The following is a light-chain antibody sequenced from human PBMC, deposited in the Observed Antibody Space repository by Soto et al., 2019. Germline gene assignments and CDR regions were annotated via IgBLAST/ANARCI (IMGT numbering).Light chain of an antibody. V-gene: IGKV1-5*03. CDR1: QSVTSW. CDR3: QQYSTYPIT. J-gene: IGKJ5*01. CDR2: KAS. Sequence: DIQITQSPSTLSASPGDRVTITCRASQSVTSWLAWYQQKPGKAPQLLIYKASNLESGVPSRFTGSGSGTEFILPISSLQSDDFATYYCQQYSTYPITFGQGTRLEIK.